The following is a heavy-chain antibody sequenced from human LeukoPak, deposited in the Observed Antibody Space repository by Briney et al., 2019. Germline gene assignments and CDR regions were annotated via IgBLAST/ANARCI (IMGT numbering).Heavy chain of an antibody. J-gene: IGHJ4*02. CDR2: ISWNSGSI. V-gene: IGHV3-9*01. D-gene: IGHD3-22*01. CDR1: GFTFDDYG. CDR3: AKDHYYDSSGPFDY. Sequence: PGRSLGLSCAASGFTFDDYGMHWVRQAPGKGLEWVSGISWNSGSIGYADSVKGRFTISRDNAKNSLYLQMNSLRAEDTALYYCAKDHYYDSSGPFDYWGQGTLVTVSS.